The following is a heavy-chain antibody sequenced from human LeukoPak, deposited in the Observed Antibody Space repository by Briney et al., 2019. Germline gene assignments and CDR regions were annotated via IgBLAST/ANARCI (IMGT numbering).Heavy chain of an antibody. J-gene: IGHJ4*02. V-gene: IGHV3-33*08. D-gene: IGHD1-26*01. Sequence: GGSLRLSCAASGFTFSSYSMNWVRQAPGKGLEWVALIWYDGSDKYYADSVKGRFTISRDNSKNTLYLQMNSLRAEDTAVYYCARDPSRIVGAKGYFDYWGQGTLVTVSS. CDR3: ARDPSRIVGAKGYFDY. CDR1: GFTFSSYS. CDR2: IWYDGSDK.